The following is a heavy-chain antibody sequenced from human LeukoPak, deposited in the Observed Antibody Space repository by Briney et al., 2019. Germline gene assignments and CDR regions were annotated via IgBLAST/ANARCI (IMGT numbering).Heavy chain of an antibody. V-gene: IGHV3-49*04. D-gene: IGHD3-10*01. Sequence: GGSLRLSCSASGFTFGDYAMNWVRQAPGKGLEWVGFIRSNAYGGTTEYAASVKGRFTISRDDSKSIAYLQMNSLKAEDTAVYYCTRVVVLGIGDYFASGSFFDYWGQGTLVTVSS. CDR3: TRVVVLGIGDYFASGSFFDY. CDR1: GFTFGDYA. J-gene: IGHJ4*02. CDR2: IRSNAYGGTT.